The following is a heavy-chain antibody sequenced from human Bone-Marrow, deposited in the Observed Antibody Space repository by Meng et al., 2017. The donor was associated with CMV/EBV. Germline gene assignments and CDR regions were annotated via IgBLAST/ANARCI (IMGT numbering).Heavy chain of an antibody. CDR2: IYRGANSI. V-gene: IGHV3-23*03. CDR3: ARDLRDYANDY. Sequence: GGSLRLSCVASGFTFSTSVLSWVRQAPGRGLGWVSTIYRGANSIVYAESVRGRFTISRDDSKNTLYLQMNGLRDEDTAVYYCARDLRDYANDYWGQGTLVTVSS. J-gene: IGHJ4*02. CDR1: GFTFSTSV. D-gene: IGHD2-2*01.